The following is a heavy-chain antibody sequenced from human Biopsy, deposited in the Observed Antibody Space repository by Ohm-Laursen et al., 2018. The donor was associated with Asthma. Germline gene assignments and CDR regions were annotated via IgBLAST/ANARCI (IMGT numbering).Heavy chain of an antibody. CDR3: ARAVDYSHYYGIDV. V-gene: IGHV1-18*01. CDR1: GYTFNSAG. Sequence: ATVKVSCKTSGYTFNSAGITWVRQAPGQGLEWMGWIGVYNGNTKVAQKLQDRVTMITDTSTSTAYMELRSLRSDDTAVYCCARAVDYSHYYGIDVWGQGATVTVS. CDR2: IGVYNGNT. J-gene: IGHJ6*02. D-gene: IGHD3-10*01.